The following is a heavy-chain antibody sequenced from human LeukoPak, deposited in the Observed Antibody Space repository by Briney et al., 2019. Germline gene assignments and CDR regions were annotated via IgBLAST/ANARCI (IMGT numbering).Heavy chain of an antibody. J-gene: IGHJ4*02. V-gene: IGHV3-30*02. CDR1: GFTFSSYG. D-gene: IGHD3-22*01. CDR3: ANNYDSSGYYSPIDY. Sequence: GGSLRLSCVASGFTFSSYGIHWVRQAPGKGLEWVAFIRFDGTKKYYADSVKGRFTISRDNSKNTLYLQMNSLRAEDAAVYYCANNYDSSGYYSPIDYWGQGTLVTVSS. CDR2: IRFDGTKK.